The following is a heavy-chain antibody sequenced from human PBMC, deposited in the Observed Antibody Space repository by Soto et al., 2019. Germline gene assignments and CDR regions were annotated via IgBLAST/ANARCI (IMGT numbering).Heavy chain of an antibody. J-gene: IGHJ4*02. CDR2: IYSGGST. D-gene: IGHD1-1*01. Sequence: GGSLRLSCAASGFSISDNYMSWVRQAPGKGLEWVSVIYSGGSTDYADSVKGRFTISRDTSKNTLYLQMNRLRAEDTAVYYCARPNNGYYFDYWGQGTQVTVSS. CDR3: ARPNNGYYFDY. V-gene: IGHV3-66*04. CDR1: GFSISDNY.